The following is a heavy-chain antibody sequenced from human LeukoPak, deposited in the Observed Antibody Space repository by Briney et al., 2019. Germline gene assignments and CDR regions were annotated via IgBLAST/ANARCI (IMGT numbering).Heavy chain of an antibody. CDR2: IYFSGTP. V-gene: IGHV4-39*01. J-gene: IGHJ5*01. CDR3: ARTSSWYAGAWFDS. Sequence: SETLSLTCTVSRGSIRTPDYYWAWVRQPPGEGLEWLGSIYFSGTPYFNPSLKSRVAVSIDTSKNQFSLKVTYVNASDTAVYFCARTSSWYAGAWFDSWGQGTLVTVSS. D-gene: IGHD6-13*01. CDR1: RGSIRTPDYY.